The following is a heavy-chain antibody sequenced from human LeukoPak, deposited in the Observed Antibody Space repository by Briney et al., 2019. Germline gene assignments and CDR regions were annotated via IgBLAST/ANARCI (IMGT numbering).Heavy chain of an antibody. Sequence: PGGSLRLSCAASGFTFSSYAMHWVRQAPGKGLEWVAVISYDGSNKYYADSVKGRFTISRDNSKNTLYLQMNSLRAEDTAVYYCARDGELGGAFDIWGQGTMVTVSS. CDR1: GFTFSSYA. CDR2: ISYDGSNK. J-gene: IGHJ3*02. V-gene: IGHV3-30-3*01. CDR3: ARDGELGGAFDI. D-gene: IGHD3-10*01.